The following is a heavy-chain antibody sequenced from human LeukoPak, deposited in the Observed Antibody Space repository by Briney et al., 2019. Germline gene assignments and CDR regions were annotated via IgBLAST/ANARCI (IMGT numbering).Heavy chain of an antibody. CDR2: ISYDGSNK. CDR1: GFTFSSYA. J-gene: IGHJ3*02. Sequence: GGSLRLSCAASGFTFSSYAMHWVRQALGKGLEWVAVISYDGSNKYYADSVKGRFTISRDNSKNTLYLQMNSLRAEDTAVYYCASGDFWSGYYRDAFDIWGQGTMVTVSS. V-gene: IGHV3-30-3*01. D-gene: IGHD3-3*01. CDR3: ASGDFWSGYYRDAFDI.